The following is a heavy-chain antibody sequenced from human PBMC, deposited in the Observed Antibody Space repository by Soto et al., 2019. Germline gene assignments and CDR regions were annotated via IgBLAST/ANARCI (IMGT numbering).Heavy chain of an antibody. CDR2: ISWNSCSI. CDR3: AKGEGSIGYYSLGAY. D-gene: IGHD3-22*01. J-gene: IGHJ4*02. Sequence: EVQLVESGGGLVQPGRSLRLSCAASGFTFDDYAMHWVRQAPGKGLEWVSGISWNSCSIGYADSVKGRFTISRDNAKNSLYLQMNSLRAEDTALYYCAKGEGSIGYYSLGAYGGQGTLVTVSS. V-gene: IGHV3-9*01. CDR1: GFTFDDYA.